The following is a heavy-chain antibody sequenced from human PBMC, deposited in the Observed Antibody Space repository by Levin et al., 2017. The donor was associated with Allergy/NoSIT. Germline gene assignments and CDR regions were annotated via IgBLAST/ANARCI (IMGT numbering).Heavy chain of an antibody. D-gene: IGHD2-15*01. CDR2: ISSSSTYT. CDR3: ARAPLGSGGSCLDY. V-gene: IGHV3-11*05. CDR1: GFTFSDYY. J-gene: IGHJ4*02. Sequence: GGSLRLSCAASGFTFSDYYMSWIRQAPGKGLEWVSYISSSSTYTNYADSVKGRFTISRDNAKNSLYLQMNSLRAEDTAVYYCARAPLGSGGSCLDYWGQGTLVTVSS.